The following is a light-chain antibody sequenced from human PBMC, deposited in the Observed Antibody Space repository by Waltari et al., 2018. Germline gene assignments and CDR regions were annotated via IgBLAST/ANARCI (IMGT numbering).Light chain of an antibody. V-gene: IGKV1-5*03. J-gene: IGKJ2*01. CDR3: QQYNTYSS. CDR2: KAS. Sequence: DIQMTQSPSSLSASVGDRVTITCRASQSISNWLVWYQQKPGKAPILLIYKASILKSGVPSRFSGSGAATQFTLTISSLQPGDFATYYCQQYNTYSSFGQGTKLEIK. CDR1: QSISNW.